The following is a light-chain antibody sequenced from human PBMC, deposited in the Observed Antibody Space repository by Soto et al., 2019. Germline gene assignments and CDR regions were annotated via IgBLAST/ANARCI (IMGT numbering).Light chain of an antibody. CDR3: TPYAGSHLLV. CDR2: EVN. CDR1: SSDVGAYNY. J-gene: IGLJ3*02. V-gene: IGLV2-8*01. Sequence: QSALTQPPSASGSPGQSVTISCTGTSSDVGAYNYVSWYQQYPGKAPKLMIYEVNKRPSGVPDRFSGSKSGKTASLTVSGPPAEDEGDYPWTPYAGSHLLVFGGGTKVTVL.